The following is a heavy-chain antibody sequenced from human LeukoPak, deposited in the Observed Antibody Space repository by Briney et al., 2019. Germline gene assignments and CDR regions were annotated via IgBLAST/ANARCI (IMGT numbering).Heavy chain of an antibody. CDR2: IYYSGST. J-gene: IGHJ6*03. CDR1: GDSTSNNNYY. D-gene: IGHD1-26*01. Sequence: SETLSLTCIVSGDSTSNNNYYWAWIRQPPGKGLEWIGSIYYSGSTYYNPSLKSRVTISLDTSKNQFSLKLNSVTAADTAVFFCARARTANIVGATRPYYYMDVWGKGTTVTVSS. V-gene: IGHV4-39*07. CDR3: ARARTANIVGATRPYYYMDV.